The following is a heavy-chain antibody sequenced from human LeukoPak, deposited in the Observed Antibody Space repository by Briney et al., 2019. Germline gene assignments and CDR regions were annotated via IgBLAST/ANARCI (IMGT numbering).Heavy chain of an antibody. D-gene: IGHD3-22*01. CDR3: ARRGDTSGYYYFDY. J-gene: IGHJ4*02. CDR1: GFTFSNAW. V-gene: IGHV3-11*03. Sequence: GSLRLSCAASGFTFSNAWMSWVRQAPGKGLEWVSYISGGGSYTGYADAVKGRFTISRDNAKNSLYLQMSSLRAEDTAVYYCARRGDTSGYYYFDYWGQGTLVTVSS. CDR2: ISGGGSYT.